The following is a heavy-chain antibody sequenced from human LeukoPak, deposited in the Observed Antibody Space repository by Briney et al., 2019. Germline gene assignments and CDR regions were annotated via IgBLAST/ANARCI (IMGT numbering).Heavy chain of an antibody. CDR2: ISAYNGNT. Sequence: GASVKVSCKASGYTFTSYGISWVRQAPGQGLEWMGWISAYNGNTNYAQKLQGRVTITRNTSISTAYMELSSLRSEDTAVYYCAKRIAAAGTGVGVGFDYWGQGTLVTVSS. CDR3: AKRIAAAGTGVGVGFDY. J-gene: IGHJ4*02. V-gene: IGHV1-18*01. CDR1: GYTFTSYG. D-gene: IGHD6-13*01.